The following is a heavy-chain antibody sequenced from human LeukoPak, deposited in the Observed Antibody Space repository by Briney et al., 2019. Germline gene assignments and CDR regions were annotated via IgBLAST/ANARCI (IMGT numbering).Heavy chain of an antibody. CDR2: INSNSGGT. Sequence: ASVKVSCKASGYTFTVCYIHWVRQAPGQGLEWMGWINSNSGGTNYVQKFQGRVTMTRDTSISTAYMEVTKLRSDDTAVYYCARGDRYYYDSRSYYNLYWGQGTLVTVSS. D-gene: IGHD3-10*01. CDR1: GYTFTVCY. V-gene: IGHV1-2*02. CDR3: ARGDRYYYDSRSYYNLY. J-gene: IGHJ4*02.